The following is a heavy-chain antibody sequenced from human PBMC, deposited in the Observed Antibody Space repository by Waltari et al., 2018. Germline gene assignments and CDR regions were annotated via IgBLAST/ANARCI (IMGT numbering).Heavy chain of an antibody. D-gene: IGHD5-18*01. J-gene: IGHJ4*02. CDR3: ARVTALQGPYDY. Sequence: QVQLQESGPGLVKPSETLSLTCTVSGGSISSYYWSWIRQPPGKGLEWIGYIYYSGSTNYNPSRKSRVTISVDTSKNQFSLKLSSVTAADTAVYYCARVTALQGPYDYWGQGTLVTVSS. V-gene: IGHV4-59*01. CDR1: GGSISSYY. CDR2: IYYSGST.